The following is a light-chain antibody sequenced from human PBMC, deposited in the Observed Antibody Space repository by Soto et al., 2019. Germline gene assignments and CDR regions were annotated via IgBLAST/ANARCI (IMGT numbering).Light chain of an antibody. CDR1: QSVSNW. V-gene: IGKV1-5*01. J-gene: IGKJ1*01. CDR3: QQYTTYWT. CDR2: DAS. Sequence: IQITQSPSTLSASVGARVTMTCRASQSVSNWLAWYQQKPGKAPKLLIYDASTLEDGVSSRSSGSGSGTEFTRSISSLQPDDYATYYCQQYTTYWTFGQGTKVDIK.